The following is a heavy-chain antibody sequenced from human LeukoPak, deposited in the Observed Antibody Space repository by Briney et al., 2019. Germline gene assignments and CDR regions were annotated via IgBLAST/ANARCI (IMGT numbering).Heavy chain of an antibody. CDR2: IYYSGST. D-gene: IGHD3-10*01. J-gene: IGHJ2*01. Sequence: SETLSLTCTVSGGSISSYYRSWIRQPPGKGLEWIGYIYYSGSTNYNPSLKSRVTISVDTSKNQFSLKLSSVTAADTAVYYCARVLGGPPAGWYFDLWGRGTLVTVSS. CDR1: GGSISSYY. CDR3: ARVLGGPPAGWYFDL. V-gene: IGHV4-59*01.